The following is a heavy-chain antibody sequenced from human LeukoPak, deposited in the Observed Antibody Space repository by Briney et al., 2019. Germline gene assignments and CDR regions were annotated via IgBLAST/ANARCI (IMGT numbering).Heavy chain of an antibody. CDR1: GYTFTSYG. CDR3: ARVSGYYDSSGYYPLYYFDY. D-gene: IGHD3-22*01. V-gene: IGHV1-18*01. J-gene: IGHJ4*02. Sequence: ASVKVSCKASGYTFTSYGISWVRQAPGQGLEWMGWISAYNGNTNYAQKLQGRVTMTTDTSTSTAYMELRGLRSDDTAVYYCARVSGYYDSSGYYPLYYFDYWGQGTLVTVSS. CDR2: ISAYNGNT.